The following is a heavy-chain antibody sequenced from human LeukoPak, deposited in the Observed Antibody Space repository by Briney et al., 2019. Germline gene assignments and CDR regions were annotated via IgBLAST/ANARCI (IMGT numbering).Heavy chain of an antibody. J-gene: IGHJ3*02. Sequence: SQTLSLTCTVSGGSISSGRYYWSWIRQPAGKGLEWIGRIYTSGSTNYNPSLKSRVTISVDTSKNQFSLKLSSVTAADTAVYYCARERPGITIFGVVIPSDAFDIWGQGTMVTVSS. CDR1: GGSISSGRYY. V-gene: IGHV4-61*02. CDR2: IYTSGST. CDR3: ARERPGITIFGVVIPSDAFDI. D-gene: IGHD3-3*01.